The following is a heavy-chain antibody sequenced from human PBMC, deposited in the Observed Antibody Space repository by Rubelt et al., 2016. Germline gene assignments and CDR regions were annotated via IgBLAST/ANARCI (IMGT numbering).Heavy chain of an antibody. CDR3: AARGYCSSTSCYSGYFDL. CDR2: IYYSGST. V-gene: IGHV4-39*01. CDR1: GGSISSSSYY. Sequence: QLQLQESGPGLVKPSETLSLTCTVSGGSISSSSYYWGWIRQPPGKGLEWIGSIYYSGSTYYNPSLKSRVTISVDTSKNQFSLKLSSVTAADTAVYYCAARGYCSSTSCYSGYFDLWGRGTLVTVSS. D-gene: IGHD2-2*01. J-gene: IGHJ2*01.